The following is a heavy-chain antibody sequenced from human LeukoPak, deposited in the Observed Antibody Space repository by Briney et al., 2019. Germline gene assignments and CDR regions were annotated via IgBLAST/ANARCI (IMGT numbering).Heavy chain of an antibody. V-gene: IGHV4-4*02. D-gene: IGHD5-18*01. Sequence: PSETLSLTCAVSGGSISSSNWWSWVRQPPGKGLEWIGEIYHSGSTNYNPSLKSRVTISVDKSKNQFSLKLSSVTAADTAVYYCARQQLWLRNYYYYYMDVWGKGTTVTVSS. J-gene: IGHJ6*03. CDR3: ARQQLWLRNYYYYYMDV. CDR2: IYHSGST. CDR1: GGSISSSNW.